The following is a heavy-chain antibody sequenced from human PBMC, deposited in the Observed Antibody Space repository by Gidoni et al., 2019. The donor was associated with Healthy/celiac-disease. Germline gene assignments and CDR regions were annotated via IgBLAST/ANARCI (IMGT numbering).Heavy chain of an antibody. CDR3: ARRVGIAARRGWFDP. CDR2: IYYSGST. J-gene: IGHJ5*02. CDR1: GGSISSSSYY. V-gene: IGHV4-39*01. Sequence: QLQLQESGPGLVKPSETLSLTCPVSGGSISSSSYYWGWIRQPPGKGLEWIGSIYYSGSTYYNPSLKSRVTISVDTSKNQFSLKLSSVTAADTAVYYCARRVGIAARRGWFDPWGQGTLVTVSS. D-gene: IGHD6-6*01.